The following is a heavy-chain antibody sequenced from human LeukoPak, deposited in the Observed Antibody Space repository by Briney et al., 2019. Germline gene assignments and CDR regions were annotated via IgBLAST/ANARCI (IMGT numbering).Heavy chain of an antibody. Sequence: ASVKVSCKASGYAFTSYDISWVRQAPGQGFEWLGWMSPTSGDTGCAEEFQGRVTMTTDISTSTAYMELRSLRSDDTAVYYCARDSFPYGSGSYYPLYYFDYWGQGTLVTVSS. J-gene: IGHJ4*02. CDR2: MSPTSGDT. CDR3: ARDSFPYGSGSYYPLYYFDY. V-gene: IGHV1-18*01. D-gene: IGHD3-10*01. CDR1: GYAFTSYD.